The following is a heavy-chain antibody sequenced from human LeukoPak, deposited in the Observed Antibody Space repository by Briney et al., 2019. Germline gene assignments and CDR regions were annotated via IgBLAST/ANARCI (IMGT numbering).Heavy chain of an antibody. CDR2: IYYSGST. D-gene: IGHD2-2*01. CDR1: GGSISSYY. V-gene: IGHV4-59*12. Sequence: SETLSLTCTVSGGSISSYYWSWIRQPPGKGLEWIGYIYYSGSTNYNPSLKSRVTISVDTSKNQFSLKLSSVTAADTAVYYCARTREDIVVVPAATYYYYYMDVWGKGTTVTVSS. CDR3: ARTREDIVVVPAATYYYYYMDV. J-gene: IGHJ6*03.